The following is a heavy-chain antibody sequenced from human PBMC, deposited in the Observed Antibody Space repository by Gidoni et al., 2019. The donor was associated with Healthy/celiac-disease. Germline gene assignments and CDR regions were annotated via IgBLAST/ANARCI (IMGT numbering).Heavy chain of an antibody. V-gene: IGHV3-15*01. CDR2: IKSKTDGGTT. D-gene: IGHD3-3*01. J-gene: IGHJ3*02. CDR3: TTYLKITIFVVVISPDAFDI. Sequence: EVQLVESGGGLAKPGGSLRLSCASSRFTCRNHRMSWPSQPPGKGREWVGRIKSKTDGGTTDYAAPVKGRFTISRDDSTNTLYLQMISLKTEDTGVYYCTTYLKITIFVVVISPDAFDIWGQGTMVTVSS. CDR1: RFTCRNHR.